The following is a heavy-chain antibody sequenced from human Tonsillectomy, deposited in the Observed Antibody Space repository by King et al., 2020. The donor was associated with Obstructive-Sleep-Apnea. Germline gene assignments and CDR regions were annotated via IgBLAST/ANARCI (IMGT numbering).Heavy chain of an antibody. J-gene: IGHJ4*02. CDR2: IYSGGSK. V-gene: IGHV3-53*04. CDR1: GVTVSSNY. D-gene: IGHD5-24*01. CDR3: ARDIGGRDGYIPGFVY. Sequence: VQLVESGGGLVQPGGSLRLSCAASGVTVSSNYMSWVRQSPGKGVEWGSVIYSGGSKYYADSVKGRFTISRHNSKNTLYLQMNSLRAEDTAVYYCARDIGGRDGYIPGFVYWGQGTLVTVSS.